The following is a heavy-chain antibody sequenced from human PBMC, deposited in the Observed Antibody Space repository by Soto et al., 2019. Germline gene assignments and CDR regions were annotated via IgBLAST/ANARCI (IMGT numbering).Heavy chain of an antibody. CDR1: GGSISSSSYY. CDR3: ARLPPVAEGMDV. D-gene: IGHD6-19*01. V-gene: IGHV4-39*01. J-gene: IGHJ6*02. Sequence: QLQLQESGPGLVKPSETLSLTCTVSGGSISSSSYYWGWIRQPPGKGLEWIGSIYYSGSTYYNPSLKSRVTISVDTSKNQFSLKLSSVTAADTAVYYCARLPPVAEGMDVWGQGTTVTVSS. CDR2: IYYSGST.